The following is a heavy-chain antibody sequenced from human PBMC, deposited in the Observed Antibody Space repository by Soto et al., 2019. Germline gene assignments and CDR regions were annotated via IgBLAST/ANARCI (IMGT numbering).Heavy chain of an antibody. Sequence: QVQLVQSGAEVKKPGSSVKVSCKASGRTFSSYTITWVRQAPGQGLEWMGGITPMFGTPNYAQKFRGRVTITADESSSTAYMELSSLRSEDKAMYFCARDGTLYDSRAYYYLYWGQGTLVTVAS. CDR3: ARDGTLYDSRAYYYLY. CDR2: ITPMFGTP. CDR1: GRTFSSYT. V-gene: IGHV1-69*01. D-gene: IGHD3-22*01. J-gene: IGHJ4*02.